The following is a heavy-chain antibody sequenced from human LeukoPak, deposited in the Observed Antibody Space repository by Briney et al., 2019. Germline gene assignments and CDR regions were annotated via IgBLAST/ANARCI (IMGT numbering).Heavy chain of an antibody. D-gene: IGHD3-10*01. V-gene: IGHV1-2*06. CDR1: GYTFTGYY. J-gene: IGHJ4*02. Sequence: ASVKVSCKASGYTFTGYYMHWVRQAPGQGLEWMGRINPNSGGTNYAQKFQGRVTMTRDTSISTAYMELSRLRSDDTAVYYCARVRASVYSPVTSLYYFDYWGQGTLVTVSS. CDR3: ARVRASVYSPVTSLYYFDY. CDR2: INPNSGGT.